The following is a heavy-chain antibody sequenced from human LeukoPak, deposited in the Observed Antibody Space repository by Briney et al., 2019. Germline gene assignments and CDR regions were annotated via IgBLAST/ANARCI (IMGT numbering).Heavy chain of an antibody. CDR2: IIPIFGTA. CDR3: ARSPPIIVATILSASDI. CDR1: GGTFSSYA. Sequence: SVKVSCKASGGTFSSYAISWVRQAPGQGLEWMGGIIPIFGTANYAQKFQGRVTITADKSTSTAYMELSSLRSEDTAVYYCARSPPIIVATILSASDIWGQGTMATVSS. V-gene: IGHV1-69*06. D-gene: IGHD5-12*01. J-gene: IGHJ3*02.